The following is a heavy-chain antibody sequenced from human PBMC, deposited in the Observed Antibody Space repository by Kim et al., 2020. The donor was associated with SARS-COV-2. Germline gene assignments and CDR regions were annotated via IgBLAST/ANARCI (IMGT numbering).Heavy chain of an antibody. CDR1: GGSISSYY. CDR3: ASYSSSSADKNNYWFDP. CDR2: IYTSGST. V-gene: IGHV4-4*07. D-gene: IGHD6-13*01. J-gene: IGHJ5*02. Sequence: SETLSLTCTVSGGSISSYYWSWIRQPAGKGLEWIGRIYTSGSTNYNPSLKSRVTMSVDTSKNQFSLKLSSVTAADTAVYYCASYSSSSADKNNYWFDPWGQGTLVTVSS.